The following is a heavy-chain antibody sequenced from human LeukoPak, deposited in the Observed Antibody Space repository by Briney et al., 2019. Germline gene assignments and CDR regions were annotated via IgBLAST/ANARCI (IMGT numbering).Heavy chain of an antibody. CDR3: ARGRYIPLTL. J-gene: IGHJ4*02. D-gene: IGHD1-14*01. CDR1: GGSFSGHY. V-gene: IGHV4-34*01. Sequence: SETLSLTCAVYGGSFSGHYWSWIRQPPGKGLEWIGEINHSGSTNYNPSLKSRVTISVDTSKNQFSLKLSSVTAADTAVYYCARGRYIPLTLWGQGTLVTVSS. CDR2: INHSGST.